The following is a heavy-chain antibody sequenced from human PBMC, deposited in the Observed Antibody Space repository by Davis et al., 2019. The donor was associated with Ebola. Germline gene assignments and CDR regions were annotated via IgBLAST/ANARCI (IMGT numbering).Heavy chain of an antibody. J-gene: IGHJ4*02. CDR3: ARGGPGTGTDY. Sequence: GESLKISCAASGFTFSSYSMNWVRQAPGKGLEWVSAISGSGGSTYYADSVKGRFTVSRDNAKNTLYLQMNSLRAEDTAVYYCARGGPGTGTDYLGRGTLVTVAS. CDR1: GFTFSSYS. D-gene: IGHD1-1*01. V-gene: IGHV3-23*01. CDR2: ISGSGGST.